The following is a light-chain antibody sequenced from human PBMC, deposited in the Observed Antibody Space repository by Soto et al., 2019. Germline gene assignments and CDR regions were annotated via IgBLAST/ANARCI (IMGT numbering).Light chain of an antibody. CDR3: QQTFTSPYT. CDR2: AAS. J-gene: IGKJ2*01. CDR1: QNSSDY. V-gene: IGKV1-39*01. Sequence: DTQMTQSPSSLSASIGDRVTLTCRASQNSSDYLNWYLQTPGRAPKLLIYAASTLERGVPSRFRGSGSGTGFSLTITSLQAEDFATYYCQQTFTSPYTFGQGTKLEIK.